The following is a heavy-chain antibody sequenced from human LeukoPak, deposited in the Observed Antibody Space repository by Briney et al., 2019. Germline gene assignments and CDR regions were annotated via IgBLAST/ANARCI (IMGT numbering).Heavy chain of an antibody. Sequence: GGSLRLSCTASGFTFGDYAMSWVRQAPGKGLEWVGFIRSKPYGGTTVYAASVKDRFTISRDDSKSVAYLQTNSLKTEDTAVYYCTRGDFYNSSGYYFLFDYWGQGTLVTVSS. CDR1: GFTFGDYA. CDR3: TRGDFYNSSGYYFLFDY. CDR2: IRSKPYGGTT. V-gene: IGHV3-49*04. D-gene: IGHD3-22*01. J-gene: IGHJ4*02.